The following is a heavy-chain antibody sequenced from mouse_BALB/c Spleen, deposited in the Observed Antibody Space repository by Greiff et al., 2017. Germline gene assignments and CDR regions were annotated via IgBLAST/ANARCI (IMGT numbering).Heavy chain of an antibody. J-gene: IGHJ4*01. CDR1: GYSITSDYA. CDR2: ISYSGST. D-gene: IGHD3-1*01. CDR3: ARGGYGAMDY. Sequence: EVKLQESGPGLVKPSQSLSLTCTVTGYSITSDYAWNWIRQFPGNKLEWMGYISYSGSTSYNPSLKSRISITRDTSKNQFFLQLNSVTTEDTATYYCARGGYGAMDYWGQGTSVTVSS. V-gene: IGHV3-2*02.